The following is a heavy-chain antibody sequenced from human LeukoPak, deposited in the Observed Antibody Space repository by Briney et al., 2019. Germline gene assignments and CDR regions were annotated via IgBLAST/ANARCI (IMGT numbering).Heavy chain of an antibody. Sequence: PSETLSLTCAVYGGSFRGYYWSWIRQPPGKGLEWIGEINHCGSTNHNPSLKSRVTISVDTSKKQFSLNLNSVTAADTAVYYCARTSRFDPWGQGTLVTVSS. CDR2: INHCGST. V-gene: IGHV4-34*01. CDR3: ARTSRFDP. CDR1: GGSFRGYY. J-gene: IGHJ5*02.